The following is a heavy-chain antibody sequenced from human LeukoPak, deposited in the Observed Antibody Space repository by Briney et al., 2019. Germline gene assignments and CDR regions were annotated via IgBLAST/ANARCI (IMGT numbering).Heavy chain of an antibody. J-gene: IGHJ4*02. D-gene: IGHD6-19*01. CDR2: ISYDGSNK. Sequence: GGSLRLSCAASGFTFSSYGMHWVRQAPGKGLEWVAVISYDGSNKYYADSVKGRFTISRDNSKNTLYLQMNSLRAEDTAVYYCAKSSHGPIRAVAGFDYWGQGTLVTVSS. CDR3: AKSSHGPIRAVAGFDY. CDR1: GFTFSSYG. V-gene: IGHV3-30*18.